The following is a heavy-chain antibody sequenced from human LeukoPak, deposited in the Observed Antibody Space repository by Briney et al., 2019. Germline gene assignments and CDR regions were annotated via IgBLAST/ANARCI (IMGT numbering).Heavy chain of an antibody. J-gene: IGHJ4*02. Sequence: GGSLRLSCAASGFTFSSYAMHWVRQAPGKGLEWVAVISYDGSNKYYADSVKGRFTISRDNSKNTLYLQMNSLRAEDTAVYYCARLLGGYCSGGSCYTEDYWGQGTLVTVSS. V-gene: IGHV3-30-3*01. CDR1: GFTFSSYA. CDR3: ARLLGGYCSGGSCYTEDY. D-gene: IGHD2-15*01. CDR2: ISYDGSNK.